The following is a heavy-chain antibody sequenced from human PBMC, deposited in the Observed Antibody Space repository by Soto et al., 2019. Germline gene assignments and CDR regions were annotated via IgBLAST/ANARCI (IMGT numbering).Heavy chain of an antibody. V-gene: IGHV3-48*03. Sequence: EVNLVESGGGLVQPGGSLRISCAASGFTFRSYEMNWVRQAPGKGLEWVSYISSRATGIFYADSVKGRFTISRDDANNSLYVQMNSLRGEDTAVYYCARPRAFDGYDGGYFFDLWGQGTVVTVSS. CDR2: ISSRATGI. CDR1: GFTFRSYE. J-gene: IGHJ4*02. CDR3: ARPRAFDGYDGGYFFDL. D-gene: IGHD5-12*01.